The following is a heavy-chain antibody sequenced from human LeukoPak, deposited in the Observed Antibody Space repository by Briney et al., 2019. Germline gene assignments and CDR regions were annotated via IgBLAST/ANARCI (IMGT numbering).Heavy chain of an antibody. Sequence: GGSLRLSCAASGFTFSSYEMNWVRQAPGKGPEWVSYISSSGSTIYYADSVKGRFTISRDNAKNSLYLQMNSLRAEDTAVYYCARALSSGWLDAFDIWGQGTMVTVSS. CDR3: ARALSSGWLDAFDI. D-gene: IGHD6-19*01. V-gene: IGHV3-48*03. J-gene: IGHJ3*02. CDR1: GFTFSSYE. CDR2: ISSSGSTI.